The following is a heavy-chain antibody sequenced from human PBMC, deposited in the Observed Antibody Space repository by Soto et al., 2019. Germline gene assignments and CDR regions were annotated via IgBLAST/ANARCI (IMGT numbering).Heavy chain of an antibody. CDR2: IYYSGST. CDR3: ARDRVVPAAMVFYGMDV. D-gene: IGHD2-2*01. Sequence: SETLSLTCTVSGGSISSYYWSWIRQPPGKGLEWIGYIYYSGSTNYNPSLKSRVTISVDTSKNQFSLKLSSVTAADTAVYYCARDRVVPAAMVFYGMDVWGKGTTVTVYS. V-gene: IGHV4-59*12. J-gene: IGHJ6*04. CDR1: GGSISSYY.